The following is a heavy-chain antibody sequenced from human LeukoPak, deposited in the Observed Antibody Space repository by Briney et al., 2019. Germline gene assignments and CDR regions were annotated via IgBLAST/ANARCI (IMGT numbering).Heavy chain of an antibody. CDR3: AKVPWFGELYIHYFDY. CDR1: GFTFSSYA. CDR2: ISGSGGST. V-gene: IGHV3-23*01. Sequence: PGGSLRLSCAASGFTFSSYAMSWVRQAPGKGLEWVSAISGSGGSTYYADSVKGRFIISRDNSKNTLYLQMNSLRAEDTAVYYCAKVPWFGELYIHYFDYWGQGTLVTVSS. D-gene: IGHD3-10*01. J-gene: IGHJ4*02.